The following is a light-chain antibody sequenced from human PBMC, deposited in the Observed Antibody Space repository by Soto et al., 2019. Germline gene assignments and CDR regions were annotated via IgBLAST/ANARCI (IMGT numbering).Light chain of an antibody. CDR3: QQYGISPRT. V-gene: IGKV3-20*01. CDR1: QSVSSSF. CDR2: VAS. J-gene: IGKJ1*01. Sequence: DIVLTQSPGTLSLSPGERASLSCRASQSVSSSFFAWYQQKPGQAPRLLIYVASTRATGIPDRFSGSGSGTDFTLTISRLEPEDFAVYYCQQYGISPRTFGQGTKVDIK.